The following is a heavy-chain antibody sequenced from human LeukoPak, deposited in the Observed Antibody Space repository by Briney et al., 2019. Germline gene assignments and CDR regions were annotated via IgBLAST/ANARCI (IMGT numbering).Heavy chain of an antibody. CDR3: ARAGQSDY. Sequence: GGSLRLSCAASGFTFSSYSMNWVRQAPGKGLEWVSSISGGSRTINYADSVKGRFTTSRDNAKNSLFLQVNSLRAEDTAVYYCARAGQSDYWGQGTLVTVSS. CDR1: GFTFSSYS. V-gene: IGHV3-48*04. J-gene: IGHJ4*02. CDR2: ISGGSRTI.